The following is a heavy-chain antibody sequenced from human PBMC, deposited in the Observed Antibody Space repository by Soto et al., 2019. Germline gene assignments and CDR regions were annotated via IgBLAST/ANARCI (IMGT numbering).Heavy chain of an antibody. J-gene: IGHJ4*02. CDR3: AKDFLGYCSGGSCSNFDY. Sequence: EVQLLESGGGLVQPGGSLRLSCAASGFTFSSYAMIWVRQAPGKGLEWVSAISGSGGSTYYADSVKGRFTISRDNSKNTLYLQMNSLRAEDTAVYYCAKDFLGYCSGGSCSNFDYWGQGTLVTVSS. D-gene: IGHD2-15*01. CDR2: ISGSGGST. V-gene: IGHV3-23*01. CDR1: GFTFSSYA.